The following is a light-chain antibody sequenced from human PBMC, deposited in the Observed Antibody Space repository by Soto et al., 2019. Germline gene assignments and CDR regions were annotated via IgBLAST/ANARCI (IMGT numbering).Light chain of an antibody. CDR2: DAS. J-gene: IGKJ1*01. CDR1: QDIGTY. V-gene: IGKV1-8*01. Sequence: AIRMTPSPSSFSASTGDRVSITCRATQDIGTYLAWYQQIPGKAPKLLIYDASTLQTGVPSRFSGSGSGTDFTLTISCLQSEDFATYYCQQYYSYPRTFGQGTKVDVK. CDR3: QQYYSYPRT.